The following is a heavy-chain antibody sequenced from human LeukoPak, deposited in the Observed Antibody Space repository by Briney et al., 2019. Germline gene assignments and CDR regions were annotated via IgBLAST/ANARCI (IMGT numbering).Heavy chain of an antibody. V-gene: IGHV4-4*02. CDR1: GGSISSSYW. CDR3: ARAEVVGAHLRSGYFQH. CDR2: IYHSGST. J-gene: IGHJ1*01. Sequence: PSETLSLTCAVSGGSISSSYWWSWVRQPPGKGLEWIGGIYHSGSTTYNPSLKSPVPISVDKSRNQFSLNLSSVTAADTAVYYCARAEVVGAHLRSGYFQHWGQGTLVIVSS. D-gene: IGHD1-26*01.